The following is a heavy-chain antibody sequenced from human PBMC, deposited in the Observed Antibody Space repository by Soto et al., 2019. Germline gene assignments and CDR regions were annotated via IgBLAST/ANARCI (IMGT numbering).Heavy chain of an antibody. D-gene: IGHD2-8*01. J-gene: IGHJ4*02. CDR1: GGSVNSGGYY. CDR2: IFYNGGT. V-gene: IGHV4-61*03. Sequence: PSETLSLTGTVSGGSVNSGGYYWSWIRQPPGKGLEWIGFIFYNGGTSYNPSLGSRVTISADTSKTLFSLNLNFVTAADTAVYYCARGDHGPRRFYFDTWGQGTLVTVSS. CDR3: ARGDHGPRRFYFDT.